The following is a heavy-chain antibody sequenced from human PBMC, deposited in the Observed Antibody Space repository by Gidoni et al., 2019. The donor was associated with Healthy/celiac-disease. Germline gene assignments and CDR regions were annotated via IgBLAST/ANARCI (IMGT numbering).Heavy chain of an antibody. CDR3: AYMAAAGTQARYYFDY. CDR2: INPSGGST. J-gene: IGHJ4*02. Sequence: QVQLVQSGAEVKKPGASVKVPCKASGYTFTSYYMHWVRQAPGQGLEWMGIINPSGGSTSYAQKFQGRVTMTRDTSTSTVYMELSSLSSEDTAVYYCAYMAAAGTQARYYFDYWGQGTLVTVSS. V-gene: IGHV1-46*03. D-gene: IGHD6-13*01. CDR1: GYTFTSYY.